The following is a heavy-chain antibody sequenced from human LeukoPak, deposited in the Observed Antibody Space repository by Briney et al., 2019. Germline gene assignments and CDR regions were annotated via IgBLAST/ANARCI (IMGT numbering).Heavy chain of an antibody. V-gene: IGHV1-2*02. CDR3: ARGTNLITMVRGVIPYFDY. CDR1: GFTFSSYA. D-gene: IGHD3-10*01. CDR2: INPNSGGT. Sequence: PGGSLRLSCAVSGFTFSSYAMHWVRQAPGQGLEWMGWINPNSGGTNYAQKFQGRVTMTRDTSISTAYMELSRLRSDDTAVYYCARGTNLITMVRGVIPYFDYWGQGTLVTVSS. J-gene: IGHJ4*02.